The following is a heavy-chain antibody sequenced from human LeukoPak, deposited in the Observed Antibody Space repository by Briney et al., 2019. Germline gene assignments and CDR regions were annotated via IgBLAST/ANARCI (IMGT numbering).Heavy chain of an antibody. V-gene: IGHV4-4*02. CDR1: GGSISSSNW. D-gene: IGHD6-19*01. Sequence: PSETLSLTCAVSGGSISSSNWWSWVRQPPGKGLEWIGEIYHSGSTNYNPSLKSRVTISVDKSKNQFSLKLSSVTAADTAVYYCAREASSGWNDAFDIWGQRTMVTVSS. CDR3: AREASSGWNDAFDI. CDR2: IYHSGST. J-gene: IGHJ3*02.